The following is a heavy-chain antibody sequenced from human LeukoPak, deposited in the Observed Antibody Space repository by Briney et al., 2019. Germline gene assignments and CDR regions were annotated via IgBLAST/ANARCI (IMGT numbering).Heavy chain of an antibody. CDR3: ARVRNQRITIFGVVIPSYYFDY. CDR2: MNPNSGNT. V-gene: IGHV1-8*01. D-gene: IGHD3-3*01. J-gene: IGHJ4*02. Sequence: ASVKVSCKASGYTFTSYDINWVRQAPGQGLGWMGWMNPNSGNTGYAQKFQGRVTMTRNTSISTAYMELSSLRSEDTAVYYCARVRNQRITIFGVVIPSYYFDYWGQGTLVTVSS. CDR1: GYTFTSYD.